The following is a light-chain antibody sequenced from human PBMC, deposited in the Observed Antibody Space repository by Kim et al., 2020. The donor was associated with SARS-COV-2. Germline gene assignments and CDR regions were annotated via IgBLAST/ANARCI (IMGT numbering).Light chain of an antibody. CDR2: TTS. J-gene: IGKJ1*01. V-gene: IGKV1-39*01. CDR1: QCVGSY. Sequence: DIQMTQSPSSLSASVGDRVTMSCRASQCVGSYLHWFQQKPGKAPSLLIYTTSNLLSGVPSRFTGSRSGTDFTLTITTLQPEDFATYYCQQSYTFPWTFGLGTKVDIK. CDR3: QQSYTFPWT.